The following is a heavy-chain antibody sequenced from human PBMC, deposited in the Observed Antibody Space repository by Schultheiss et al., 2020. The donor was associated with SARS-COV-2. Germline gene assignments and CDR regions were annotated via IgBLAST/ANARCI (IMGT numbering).Heavy chain of an antibody. D-gene: IGHD4-17*01. Sequence: GGSLRLSCAASGFTFSSYEMNWVRQAPGKGLEWVSYIESSGDTYYADSVKGRFTISRDNSKNTLYLQMNSLRAEDTAVYYCARVPTTGAFDIWGQGTMVTVSS. J-gene: IGHJ3*02. CDR1: GFTFSSYE. V-gene: IGHV3-48*03. CDR3: ARVPTTGAFDI. CDR2: IESSGDT.